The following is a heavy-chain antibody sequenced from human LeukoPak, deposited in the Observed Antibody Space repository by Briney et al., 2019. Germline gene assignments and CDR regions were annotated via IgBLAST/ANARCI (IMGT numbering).Heavy chain of an antibody. CDR2: IKQDGSEK. J-gene: IGHJ4*02. Sequence: GGSLRLSCAASEFTFSSYWMSWVRQAPGKGLEWVANIKQDGSEKYYVDSVKGRFTISRDNAKNSLYLQMNSLRAEDTAVYYCARDFWWLPDYWGQGTLVTVSS. V-gene: IGHV3-7*03. CDR1: EFTFSSYW. CDR3: ARDFWWLPDY. D-gene: IGHD3-3*01.